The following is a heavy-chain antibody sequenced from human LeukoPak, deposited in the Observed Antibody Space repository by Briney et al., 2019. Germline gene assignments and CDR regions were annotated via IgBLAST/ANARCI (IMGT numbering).Heavy chain of an antibody. CDR2: IRYDGSNT. D-gene: IGHD1-26*01. CDR1: GFAFSTYG. V-gene: IGHV3-30*02. J-gene: IGHJ3*02. Sequence: PGGSLRLSCTAPGFAFSTYGMHWIRQAPGKGLERVTFIRYDGSNTYYADSVKGRFTVSRDNTKNTLYMQMNSLRAEDTAVYYCAKVYATGYSGSYWTFDIWGQGTMVTVSS. CDR3: AKVYATGYSGSYWTFDI.